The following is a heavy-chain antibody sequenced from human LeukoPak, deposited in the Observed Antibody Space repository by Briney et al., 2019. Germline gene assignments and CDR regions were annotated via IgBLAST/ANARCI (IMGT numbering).Heavy chain of an antibody. Sequence: GGSLRLSCAAYGFTFSDYYMSWIRQAPGKGLEWIAYISNSGRAFYYADSVKGRFTVSRDNAKNSLYLQMNSLRDEDTAVYYCARAVRIDYWGQGTLVTASS. CDR1: GFTFSDYY. V-gene: IGHV3-11*01. CDR2: ISNSGRAF. J-gene: IGHJ4*02. CDR3: ARAVRIDY. D-gene: IGHD4-17*01.